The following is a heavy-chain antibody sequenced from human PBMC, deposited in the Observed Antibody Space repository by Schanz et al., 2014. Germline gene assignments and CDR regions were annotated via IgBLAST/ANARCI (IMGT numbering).Heavy chain of an antibody. CDR2: ISHDGNNK. D-gene: IGHD2-15*01. CDR3: ARGLCSGGSCSSFHAY. Sequence: QVQLVESGRGVVQPGRSLRLSCAASGFTFGSYPIHWVRQAPGKGLEWVAVISHDGNNKYYGDSVKGRFTISRDNAKNSLYLQMNSLRAEDTAVYYCARGLCSGGSCSSFHAYWGQGTLATVSS. CDR1: GFTFGSYP. V-gene: IGHV3-30*04. J-gene: IGHJ4*02.